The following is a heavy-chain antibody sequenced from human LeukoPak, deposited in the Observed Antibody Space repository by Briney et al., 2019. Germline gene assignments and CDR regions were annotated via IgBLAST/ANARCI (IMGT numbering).Heavy chain of an antibody. V-gene: IGHV3-74*01. Sequence: GGSLRLSCAASGFTFSSYWMHWVRQAPGKGLVWVSRINTDGTSTTYADSVKGRFTISRDNAKNTLYLQINSLRAEDTAVYYCARGRAAVAGYYMDVWGKGTSSTVSS. CDR1: GFTFSSYW. J-gene: IGHJ6*03. D-gene: IGHD6-19*01. CDR3: ARGRAAVAGYYMDV. CDR2: INTDGTST.